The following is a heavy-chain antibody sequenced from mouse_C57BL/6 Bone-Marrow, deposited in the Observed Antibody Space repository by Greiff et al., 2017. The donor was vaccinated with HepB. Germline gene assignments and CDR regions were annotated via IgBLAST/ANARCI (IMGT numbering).Heavy chain of an antibody. D-gene: IGHD6-1*01. CDR3: ARYIAFFDV. CDR1: GFTFTDYY. J-gene: IGHJ1*03. CDR2: IRNKANGYTT. V-gene: IGHV7-3*01. Sequence: VQLKESGGGLVQPGGSLSLSCAASGFTFTDYYMSWVRQPPGKALEWLGFIRNKANGYTTEYSASVKGRFTISRDNSQSILNLQMNALRAEDSATYYCARYIAFFDVWGTGTTVTVSS.